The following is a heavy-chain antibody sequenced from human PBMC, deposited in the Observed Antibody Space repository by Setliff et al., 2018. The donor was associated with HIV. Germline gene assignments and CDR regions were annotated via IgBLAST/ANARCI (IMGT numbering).Heavy chain of an antibody. V-gene: IGHV3-33*08. CDR1: GFTFSTYG. D-gene: IGHD1-26*01. J-gene: IGHJ4*02. CDR3: VRDPIEGSPDYFDY. Sequence: PGGSLRLSCAATGFTFSTYGMHWVRQAPGKGLEWLAVIWYDGSNKYYADSVKGRFTISRDNSRNTLFLQMNNLRPEDTATYYCVRDPIEGSPDYFDYWGQGALVTVS. CDR2: IWYDGSNK.